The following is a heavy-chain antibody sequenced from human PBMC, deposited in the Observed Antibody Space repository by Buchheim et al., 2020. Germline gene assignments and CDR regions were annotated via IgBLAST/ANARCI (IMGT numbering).Heavy chain of an antibody. CDR1: GYTFTSYA. V-gene: IGHV1-3*01. J-gene: IGHJ2*01. D-gene: IGHD3-10*01. Sequence: QVQLVQSGAEVKKPGASVKVSCKASGYTFTSYAMHWVRQAPGQRLEWMGWINAGNGNTKYSQKFQGRVTITRDTSASPAYMELSSLRSEDTAVYYCARDLVTMVQGVIKGDWYFDLWGRGTL. CDR2: INAGNGNT. CDR3: ARDLVTMVQGVIKGDWYFDL.